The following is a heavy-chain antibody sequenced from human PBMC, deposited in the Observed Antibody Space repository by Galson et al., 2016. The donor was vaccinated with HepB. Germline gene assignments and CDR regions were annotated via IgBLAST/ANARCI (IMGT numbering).Heavy chain of an antibody. V-gene: IGHV3-74*01. CDR2: INSDGSST. CDR3: ASSVRGSGSPPGGY. CDR1: GFTFSTYW. Sequence: SLRLSCAASGFTFSTYWMHWVRQAPGKGLVWVSRINSDGSSTGFADSVKGRFTISRDNAKNTLYLQMNSLGAEDTAVYYCASSVRGSGSPPGGYWGQGPLVTVSS. D-gene: IGHD3-10*01. J-gene: IGHJ4*02.